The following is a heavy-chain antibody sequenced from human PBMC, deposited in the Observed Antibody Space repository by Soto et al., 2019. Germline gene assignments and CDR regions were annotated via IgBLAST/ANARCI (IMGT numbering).Heavy chain of an antibody. J-gene: IGHJ4*02. CDR3: ARCDGSATYCFFFAY. D-gene: IGHD3-10*01. CDR2: IYSGGST. Sequence: TGGSLRLSCAASGFTVSNSFMSWVRPAPGKGLEWVSAIYSGGSTYYADSVKGRFTISRDNSRNTLYLQMNSLRAEDTAVYFCARCDGSATYCFFFAYWGQGTPVTVSS. V-gene: IGHV3-66*01. CDR1: GFTVSNSF.